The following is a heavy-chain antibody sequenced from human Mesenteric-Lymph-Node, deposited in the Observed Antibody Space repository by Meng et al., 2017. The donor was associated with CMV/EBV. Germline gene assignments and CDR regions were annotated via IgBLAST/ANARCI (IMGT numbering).Heavy chain of an antibody. V-gene: IGHV1-18*01. D-gene: IGHD3-10*01. CDR2: INTYNGNT. CDR3: ARDRNYGSGGRDL. J-gene: IGHJ4*02. CDR1: GYTFTSYG. Sequence: CKDSGYTFTSYGISWVRQAPGQGLEWMGWINTYNGNTNFAQKFQGGVTMTADTSTDTAYMELRSLRSDDTAVYFCARDRNYGSGGRDLWGQGTLVTVSS.